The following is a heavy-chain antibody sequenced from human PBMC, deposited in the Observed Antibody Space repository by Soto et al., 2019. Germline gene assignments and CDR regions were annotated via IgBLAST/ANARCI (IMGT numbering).Heavy chain of an antibody. CDR1: GGSISSGGYY. V-gene: IGHV4-31*03. CDR2: IYYSGST. Sequence: QVQLQESGPGLVKPSQTLSLTCTVSGGSISSGGYYXXXXXXXXXXGLEWIGYIYYSGSTYYNPSLKSRVTISVDTSKNXXSLXXXXXXXXXXXXXXXXXXXXXXXXXYRDSPYDYWGQGTLVTVSS. D-gene: IGHD2-15*01. J-gene: IGHJ4*02. CDR3: XXXXXXXXXXXYRDSPYDY.